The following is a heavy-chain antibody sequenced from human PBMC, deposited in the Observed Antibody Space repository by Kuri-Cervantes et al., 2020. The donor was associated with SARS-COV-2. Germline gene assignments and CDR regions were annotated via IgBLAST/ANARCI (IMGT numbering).Heavy chain of an antibody. V-gene: IGHV4-4*07. CDR2: IYTSGST. CDR3: AMTVHDFWSGEFDY. D-gene: IGHD3-3*01. Sequence: SETLSLTCTVSGGSISSYYWSWIRQPAGKGLEWIGRIYTSGSTNYNPSLKSRVTISVDTSKNQFSLKLSSVTAADTAVYYCAMTVHDFWSGEFDYWGQGTLVTVSS. J-gene: IGHJ4*02. CDR1: GGSISSYY.